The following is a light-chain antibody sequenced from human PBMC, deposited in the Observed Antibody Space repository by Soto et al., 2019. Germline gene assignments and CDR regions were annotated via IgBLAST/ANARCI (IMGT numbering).Light chain of an antibody. J-gene: IGLJ2*01. V-gene: IGLV1-40*01. CDR2: DTT. CDR1: GSNIGAGYD. Sequence: QSVLTQPHSVSGAPGQSVTISCTGSGSNIGAGYDVHWYQQLPGVAPKLLIFDTTNRPSGVPGRFSGSKSGASASLAITGLLPEDEADFFRQSFDTNLNAVVFGGGTKLTVL. CDR3: QSFDTNLNAVV.